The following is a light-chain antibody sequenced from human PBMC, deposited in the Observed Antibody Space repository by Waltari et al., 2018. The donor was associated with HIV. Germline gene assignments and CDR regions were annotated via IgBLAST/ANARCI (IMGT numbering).Light chain of an antibody. V-gene: IGLV8-61*01. CDR1: SGSVSRTNY. CDR2: STS. Sequence: QTVVTQEPSFSVVPGETVTLPSGLSSGSVSRTNYPSWFQQTPGQAPRTLIYSTSARSSGVPDRFSGSMIGNKAALTITGAQADDECDYYCVLYMGSGNMLFGGGTKLAVL. CDR3: VLYMGSGNML. J-gene: IGLJ3*02.